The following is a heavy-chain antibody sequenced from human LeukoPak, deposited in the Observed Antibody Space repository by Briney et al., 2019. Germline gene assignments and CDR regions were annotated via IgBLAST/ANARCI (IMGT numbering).Heavy chain of an antibody. Sequence: GGSLRLSCAASGFTFSGSAMHWVRQASGKGLEWVGRIRSKANSYATAYAASVKGRFTISRDDSKNTAYLQMNSLKTEDTAVYYCAKRGGQGSGSYFNWFDPWGQGTLVTVSS. D-gene: IGHD3-10*01. J-gene: IGHJ5*02. CDR1: GFTFSGSA. V-gene: IGHV3-73*01. CDR3: AKRGGQGSGSYFNWFDP. CDR2: IRSKANSYAT.